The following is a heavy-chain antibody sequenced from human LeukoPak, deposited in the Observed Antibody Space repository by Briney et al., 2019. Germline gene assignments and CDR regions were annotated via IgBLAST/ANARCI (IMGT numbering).Heavy chain of an antibody. J-gene: IGHJ4*02. CDR3: ARPLRESGYFYFDY. CDR1: GFTFSSYG. Sequence: PGGSLRLSCAASGFTFSSYGMHWVRQAPGKGLEWVAFIRYDGSNKYYADSVKGRFTISRDNSKNTLYLQMNSLRGEDTAVYYSARPLRESGYFYFDYWGQGTLVTVSS. CDR2: IRYDGSNK. D-gene: IGHD3-3*01. V-gene: IGHV3-30*02.